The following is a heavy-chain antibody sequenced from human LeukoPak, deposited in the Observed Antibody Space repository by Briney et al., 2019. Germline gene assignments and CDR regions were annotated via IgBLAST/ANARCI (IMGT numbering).Heavy chain of an antibody. CDR1: GFTFDDYA. J-gene: IGHJ4*02. CDR2: ISWNSGSI. Sequence: GGSLRLSCAASGFTFDDYAMHWVRQAPGKGLEWVSGISWNSGSISYADSVKGRFTISRDNAKNSLYLQMNSLRSEDTALYYCARDIALGGYSYGNDYWGQGTLVTVSS. V-gene: IGHV3-9*01. D-gene: IGHD5-18*01. CDR3: ARDIALGGYSYGNDY.